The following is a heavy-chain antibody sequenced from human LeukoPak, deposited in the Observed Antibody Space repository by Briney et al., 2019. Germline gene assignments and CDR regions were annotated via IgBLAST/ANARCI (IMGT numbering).Heavy chain of an antibody. CDR3: ARVRPVVVVTAILSYHYYMDV. Sequence: ASVKVSCKASGYTFTRYYMHWVRQAPGQGLEWMGIINPSVGSASYSQKFQGRVTMTRDTSTSTVYMELSSLRSEDTAVYYCARVRPVVVVTAILSYHYYMDVWGKGTTVTVSS. D-gene: IGHD2-21*02. J-gene: IGHJ6*03. V-gene: IGHV1-46*01. CDR1: GYTFTRYY. CDR2: INPSVGSA.